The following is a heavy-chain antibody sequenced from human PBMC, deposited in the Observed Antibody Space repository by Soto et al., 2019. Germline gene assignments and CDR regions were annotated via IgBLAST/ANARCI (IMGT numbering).Heavy chain of an antibody. Sequence: GESLKISCKGSGYSFTSYWIGWVRQMPGKGLEWMGIIYPGDSDTRYSPSFQGQVTISADKSISTAYLQWSSLKASDTAMYYCARQSIGDYYDSSGPYYFDYWGQGTLVTVSS. CDR3: ARQSIGDYYDSSGPYYFDY. CDR2: IYPGDSDT. J-gene: IGHJ4*02. D-gene: IGHD3-22*01. V-gene: IGHV5-51*01. CDR1: GYSFTSYW.